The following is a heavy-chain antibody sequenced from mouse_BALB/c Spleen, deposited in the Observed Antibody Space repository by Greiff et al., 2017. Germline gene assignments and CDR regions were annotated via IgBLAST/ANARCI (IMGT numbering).Heavy chain of an antibody. CDR2: ISSGGGST. V-gene: IGHV5-12-1*01. Sequence: EVKLVESGGDLVKPGGSLKLSCAASGFTFSSYGMSWVRQTPEKRLEWVAYISSGGGSTYYPDTVKGRFTISRDNAKNTLYLQMSSLKSEDTAMYYCARHADDGSREAWFAYWGQGTLVTVSA. D-gene: IGHD1-1*01. CDR3: ARHADDGSREAWFAY. CDR1: GFTFSSYG. J-gene: IGHJ3*01.